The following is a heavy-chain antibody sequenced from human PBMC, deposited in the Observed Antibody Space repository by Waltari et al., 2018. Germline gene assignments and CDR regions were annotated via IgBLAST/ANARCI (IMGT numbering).Heavy chain of an antibody. CDR1: GYTLPALS. CDR2: FDPEDGET. D-gene: IGHD6-19*01. V-gene: IGHV1-24*01. Sequence: QVQLVQSGAEVKKPGASVKVSCKVSGYTLPALSMQWVRQAPGKGLEWMGGFDPEDGETIYAQKFQGRVTMTEDTSTDTAYMELSSLRSEDTAVYYCAPLRSSSGWFRWFDPWGQGTLVTVSS. CDR3: APLRSSSGWFRWFDP. J-gene: IGHJ5*02.